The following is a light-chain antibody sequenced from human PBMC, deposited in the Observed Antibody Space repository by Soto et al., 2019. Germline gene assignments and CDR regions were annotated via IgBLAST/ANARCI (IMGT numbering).Light chain of an antibody. Sequence: EIVMTQSPATLSVSPAERATLSCRASQSVSSNLAWYQQKPGRAPRLLIYGASTRATGIPARFSGSGSGTEFTLTISSLQSEDFAVYYCQQYNNWPPYTFGQGTKLEIK. CDR3: QQYNNWPPYT. CDR2: GAS. J-gene: IGKJ2*01. CDR1: QSVSSN. V-gene: IGKV3-15*01.